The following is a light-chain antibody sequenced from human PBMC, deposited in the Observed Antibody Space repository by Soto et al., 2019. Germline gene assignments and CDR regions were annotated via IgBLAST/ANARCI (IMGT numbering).Light chain of an antibody. CDR3: QQYYGTPWT. V-gene: IGKV4-1*01. CDR2: WAS. Sequence: DIVMTQSPDSLAVSLGERATVNCKSSQSVLSSSNNKNYLAWYQQKPGQPPKLLIYWASARESGVPDRFSGSGYGTDFTLTISSLQAEDVAVYYCQQYYGTPWTCGQGTKVEIK. J-gene: IGKJ1*01. CDR1: QSVLSSSNNKNY.